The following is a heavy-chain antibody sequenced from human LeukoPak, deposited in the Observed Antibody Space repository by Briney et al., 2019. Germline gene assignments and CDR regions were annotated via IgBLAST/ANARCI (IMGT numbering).Heavy chain of an antibody. CDR3: ARDGAGIAAAGTDFDY. CDR2: ISAYNGNT. V-gene: IGHV1-18*01. J-gene: IGHJ4*02. CDR1: GYTFTSYG. Sequence: ASVKVSCKASGYTFTSYGISWVRQAPGQGLEWTGWISAYNGNTNYAQKLQGRVTMTTDTSTSTAYMELRSLRSDDTAVYYCARDGAGIAAAGTDFDYWGQGTLVTVS. D-gene: IGHD6-13*01.